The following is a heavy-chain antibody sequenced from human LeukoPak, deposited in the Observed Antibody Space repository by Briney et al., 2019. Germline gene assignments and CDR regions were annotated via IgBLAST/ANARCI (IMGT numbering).Heavy chain of an antibody. Sequence: ASVKVSCKASGYTFTSYDINWVRQATGQGLEWMGWMNPNSGNTGYAQKFQGRVTITRNTSISTAYMELSSLRSEDTAVYYCARSGGPRTYYYYYMDVWGKGTTVTISS. CDR3: ARSGGPRTYYYYYMDV. V-gene: IGHV1-8*01. D-gene: IGHD2-15*01. J-gene: IGHJ6*03. CDR2: MNPNSGNT. CDR1: GYTFTSYD.